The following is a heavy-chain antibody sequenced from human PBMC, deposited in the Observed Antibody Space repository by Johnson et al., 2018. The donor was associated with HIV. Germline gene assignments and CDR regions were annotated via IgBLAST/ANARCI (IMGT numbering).Heavy chain of an antibody. J-gene: IGHJ3*02. CDR1: GFTFDDYA. D-gene: IGHD2-2*01. CDR3: ARGGLGYQNIHDAFDI. CDR2: ISWNSVSI. V-gene: IGHV3-9*01. Sequence: VQLVESGGGVVRPGGSLRLSCAASGFTFDDYAMHWVRQAPGKGLAWVSGISWNSVSIGYADSMTGRFTITRDNAKNSLYLQMNSLRVEDTALYYCARGGLGYQNIHDAFDIWGQGTIVTVSS.